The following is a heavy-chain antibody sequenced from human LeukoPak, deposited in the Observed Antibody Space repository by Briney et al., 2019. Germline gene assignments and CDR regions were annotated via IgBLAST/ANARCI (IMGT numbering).Heavy chain of an antibody. CDR3: AKAKVLRFLEWSPLDY. CDR1: GFTFSSYA. D-gene: IGHD3-3*01. Sequence: GGSLRLSCAASGFTFSSYAMHWVRQAPGKGLEWLAVVSAHGLDKFYASSVRGRFTISKDTSKNTLYLQMNSLRAEDTAVYYCAKAKVLRFLEWSPLDYWGQGTLVTVSS. V-gene: IGHV3-30*04. J-gene: IGHJ4*02. CDR2: VSAHGLDK.